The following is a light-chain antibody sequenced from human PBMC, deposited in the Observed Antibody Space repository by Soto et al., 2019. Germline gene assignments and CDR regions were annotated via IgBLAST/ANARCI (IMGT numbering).Light chain of an antibody. V-gene: IGKV3-11*01. CDR3: QQRSYWPWT. Sequence: DIVLTKSPATLSLSPGERAILSCRASQRISSFLAWYQQKPGQAPRLLIYDASNRATGIPSRFSGSGSGTDFTLTISRLAPEDFALYYCQQRSYWPWTFGQGTTVDI. CDR2: DAS. J-gene: IGKJ1*01. CDR1: QRISSF.